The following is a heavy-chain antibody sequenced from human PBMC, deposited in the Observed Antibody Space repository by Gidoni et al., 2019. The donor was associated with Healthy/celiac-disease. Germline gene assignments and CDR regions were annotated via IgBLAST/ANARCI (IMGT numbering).Heavy chain of an antibody. D-gene: IGHD3-3*01. Sequence: QVQLQESGPGLVKPSQTLSLTCTVSGGSISSGDYYWSWIRQPPGKGLEWIGYIYYSGSTYYNPSLKSRVTISVDTSKNQFSLKLSSVTAADTAVYYCARGVVPYYDFWSGYLGTWGQGTLVTVSS. V-gene: IGHV4-30-4*01. CDR2: IYYSGST. CDR3: ARGVVPYYDFWSGYLGT. J-gene: IGHJ5*02. CDR1: GGSISSGDYY.